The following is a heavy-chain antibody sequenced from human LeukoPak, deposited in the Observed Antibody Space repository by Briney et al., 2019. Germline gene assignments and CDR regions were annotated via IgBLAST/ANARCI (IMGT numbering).Heavy chain of an antibody. CDR3: ARVGLPKLRERGDRGRFQH. Sequence: GRSLRLSCAASGFTFSSYAMHWVRQAPGKGLECVAVISYDGSNKYYADSVKGRLTISRDNSKNTLYLQMNSLRAEDTAVYYCARVGLPKLRERGDRGRFQHWGQGTLVTVSS. CDR1: GFTFSSYA. D-gene: IGHD2-21*02. V-gene: IGHV3-30-3*01. CDR2: ISYDGSNK. J-gene: IGHJ1*01.